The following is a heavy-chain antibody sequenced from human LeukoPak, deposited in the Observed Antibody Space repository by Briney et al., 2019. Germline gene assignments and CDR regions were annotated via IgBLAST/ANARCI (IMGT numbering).Heavy chain of an antibody. Sequence: GGSLRLSCAASGFTFSSYAMSWFRQAPAKGLEWVSAISGSGGSTYYADSVKGRFTISRDNSKNTLYLQMNSLRAEDTAVYYCAKDAGMGYGEDFDYWGQGTLVTVSS. CDR2: ISGSGGST. V-gene: IGHV3-23*01. D-gene: IGHD4-17*01. CDR1: GFTFSSYA. CDR3: AKDAGMGYGEDFDY. J-gene: IGHJ4*02.